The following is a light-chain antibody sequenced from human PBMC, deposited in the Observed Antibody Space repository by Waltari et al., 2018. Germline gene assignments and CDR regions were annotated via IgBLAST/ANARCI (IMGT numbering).Light chain of an antibody. CDR3: QQRKNWPVT. J-gene: IGKJ4*01. CDR2: DTY. CDR1: QSVQNY. V-gene: IGKV3-11*01. Sequence: ETLLTPSPAILTLSLGKRATLSCRASQSVQNYLAWYQQRPGQAPRLLIYDTYARASGIPARFSGGGSDTDFTLTISSLEPEDFAVYYCQQRKNWPVTFGGGTKVDIK.